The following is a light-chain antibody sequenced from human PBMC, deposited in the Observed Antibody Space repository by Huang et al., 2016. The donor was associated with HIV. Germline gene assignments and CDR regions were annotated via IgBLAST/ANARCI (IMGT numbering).Light chain of an antibody. CDR1: QSVSSY. V-gene: IGKV3-11*01. Sequence: EIVLTQSPATLSLSPGERATLSCRASQSVSSYLAWYQQKPGQAPRLLIYDASNRATGIPAMFSGSESGTDFTLTISSLEPEDFAVYYCQQRSNWPTFGPGTKVDIK. CDR3: QQRSNWPT. CDR2: DAS. J-gene: IGKJ3*01.